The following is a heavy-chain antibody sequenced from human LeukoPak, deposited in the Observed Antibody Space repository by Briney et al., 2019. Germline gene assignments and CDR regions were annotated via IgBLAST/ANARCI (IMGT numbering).Heavy chain of an antibody. D-gene: IGHD6-6*01. CDR1: GGSISSYY. V-gene: IGHV4-4*07. J-gene: IGHJ5*02. Sequence: SETLSLTCTVSGGSISSYYWSWIRQPAGKGREWVGRIYTSGSTNYNRSLKSRVTMSVDTSKSQFSLKLSSVTAADTAVYYCARDRIEEYSASYNWFDPWGQGTLVTVSS. CDR3: ARDRIEEYSASYNWFDP. CDR2: IYTSGST.